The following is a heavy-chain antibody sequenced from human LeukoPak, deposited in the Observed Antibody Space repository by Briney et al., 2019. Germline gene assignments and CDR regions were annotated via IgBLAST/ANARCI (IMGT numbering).Heavy chain of an antibody. V-gene: IGHV3-7*05. J-gene: IGHJ4*02. CDR3: ARGWDGSGYYSFDY. CDR1: GFTFSRYW. D-gene: IGHD3-22*01. CDR2: IKQDGSEK. Sequence: PGGSLRLSCAASGFTFSRYWMTWVRQAPGKGLEWVANIKQDGSEKYYVDSVKGRFTISRDNAENSLYLQMNSLRVEDTAVYYCARGWDGSGYYSFDYWGQGTLVTVSS.